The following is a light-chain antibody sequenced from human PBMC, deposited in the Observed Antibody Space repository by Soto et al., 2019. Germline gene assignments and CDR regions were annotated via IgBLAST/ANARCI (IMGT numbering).Light chain of an antibody. Sequence: QSALTQPPSVSGAPGQRVTISCTGSSSSIGAGYHVHWYQQLPGAAPKLLISVNNNRPSGVPDRFSGSRSGTSASLAIAGLQAEDAADYYCQSYDDSLSTYVFGTGTKVTVL. CDR1: SSSIGAGYH. CDR2: VNN. J-gene: IGLJ1*01. CDR3: QSYDDSLSTYV. V-gene: IGLV1-40*01.